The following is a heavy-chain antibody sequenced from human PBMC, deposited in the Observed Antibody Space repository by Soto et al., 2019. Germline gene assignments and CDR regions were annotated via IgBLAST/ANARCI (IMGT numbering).Heavy chain of an antibody. CDR1: GGSFSGYY. Sequence: SWTHFLTSGVYGGSFSGYYWSWIREPPGMGLEWIGEINHSGRTNYNPSLKSRVTISVDTSKNQFSLKLSSVTAADTAVYYCARGPVWHYYYYYGMDVWGQGTTVS. J-gene: IGHJ6*02. CDR3: ARGPVWHYYYYYGMDV. V-gene: IGHV4-34*01. CDR2: INHSGRT.